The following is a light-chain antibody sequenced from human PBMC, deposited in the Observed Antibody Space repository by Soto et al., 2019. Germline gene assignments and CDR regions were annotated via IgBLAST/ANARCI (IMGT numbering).Light chain of an antibody. CDR2: GNS. V-gene: IGLV1-40*01. CDR3: QSDYSSRSGHYV. J-gene: IGLJ1*01. CDR1: SSNIGAGYD. Sequence: QSVLTQPPSVSGAPGQRVTISCTGSSSNIGAGYDVHWYQQLPGTAPKLLIYGNSNRPSGVPDRFSGSKSGTSASLAITGLEAEDEADYYCQSDYSSRSGHYVFGTGTKLTVL.